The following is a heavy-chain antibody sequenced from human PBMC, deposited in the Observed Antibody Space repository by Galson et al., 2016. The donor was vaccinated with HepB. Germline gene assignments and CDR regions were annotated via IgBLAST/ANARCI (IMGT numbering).Heavy chain of an antibody. CDR3: AKRHEYCPPVGCSVDY. Sequence: SLRLSCAASGFTFSNYGMTWVRQAPGKGLEVVSSISRSGDSTDYADSVKGRFTISRDSANNMLFLQMTSLRADDTAVYYCAKRHEYCPPVGCSVDYWGQGTLVSVSS. V-gene: IGHV3-23*01. CDR1: GFTFSNYG. J-gene: IGHJ4*02. CDR2: ISRSGDST. D-gene: IGHD3-10*02.